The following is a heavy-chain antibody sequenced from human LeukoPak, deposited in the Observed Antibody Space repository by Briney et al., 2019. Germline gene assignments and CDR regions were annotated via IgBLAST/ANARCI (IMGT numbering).Heavy chain of an antibody. CDR2: IIPILSIP. D-gene: IGHD6-13*01. CDR1: GGTFSNYA. V-gene: IGHV1-69*04. Sequence: ASVKVSCKASGGTFSNYAISWVRQAPGQGLEWMGRIIPILSIPDYTQNFQGRVTITADRSTSTAYMELSSLKSDDTAVYYRARSGGSSWYVGMFYWGQGTLVTVSS. CDR3: ARSGGSSWYVGMFY. J-gene: IGHJ4*02.